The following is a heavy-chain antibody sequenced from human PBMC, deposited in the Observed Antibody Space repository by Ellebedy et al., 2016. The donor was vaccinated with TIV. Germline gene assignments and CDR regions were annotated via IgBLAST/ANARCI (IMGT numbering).Heavy chain of an antibody. CDR3: ARSSDYYGSGSPTGNYYYGMDV. Sequence: SETLSLXXAVYGGSFSGYYWSWIRQPPGKGLEWIGSIYHSGSTYYNPSLKSRVTISVDTSKNQFSLKLSSVTAADTAVYYCARSSDYYGSGSPTGNYYYGMDVWGQGTTVTVSS. CDR1: GGSFSGYY. V-gene: IGHV4-34*01. CDR2: IYHSGST. D-gene: IGHD3-10*01. J-gene: IGHJ6*02.